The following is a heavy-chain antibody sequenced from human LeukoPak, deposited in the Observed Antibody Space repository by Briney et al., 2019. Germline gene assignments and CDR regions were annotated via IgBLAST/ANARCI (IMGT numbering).Heavy chain of an antibody. CDR3: AKEHVTMIVVISPIDH. Sequence: PGGSLRLSCAASGFTFSNYGMHWVRQAPGKGLEWVSAISGSGGSTYYADSVKGRFTISRDNSKNTLYLQMNSLRAEDTAVYYCAKEHVTMIVVISPIDHWGQGTLVTVSS. CDR2: ISGSGGST. D-gene: IGHD3-22*01. V-gene: IGHV3-23*01. CDR1: GFTFSNYG. J-gene: IGHJ4*02.